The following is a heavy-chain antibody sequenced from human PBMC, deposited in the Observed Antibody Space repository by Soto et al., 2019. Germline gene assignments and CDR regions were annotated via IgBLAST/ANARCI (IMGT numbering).Heavy chain of an antibody. J-gene: IGHJ4*02. CDR1: GGSISSYY. D-gene: IGHD3-22*01. V-gene: IGHV4-59*01. CDR3: ARVTIRRDSSGYYYHFDY. CDR2: IYYSGST. Sequence: PSETLSLTCTVSGGSISSYYWSWIRQPPGKGLEWIGYIYYSGSTNYNPSLKSRVTISVDTSKNQFSLKLSSVTAADTAVYYCARVTIRRDSSGYYYHFDYWGQGTLVTVSS.